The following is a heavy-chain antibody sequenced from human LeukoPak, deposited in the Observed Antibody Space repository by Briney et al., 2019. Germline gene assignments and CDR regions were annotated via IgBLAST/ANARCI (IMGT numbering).Heavy chain of an antibody. D-gene: IGHD3-9*01. V-gene: IGHV1-2*02. J-gene: IGHJ6*03. CDR2: INPNSGGT. Sequence: ASVKVSCKASGYSFIRYYMHWVRHAPGQGLEWMGWINPNSGGTNYAQKFQGRVTMTRDTSISTAYMGLSRVRSDDTAVYYCAREGILTGSYYYYYYMDVWGKGTTVTVSS. CDR3: AREGILTGSYYYYYYMDV. CDR1: GYSFIRYY.